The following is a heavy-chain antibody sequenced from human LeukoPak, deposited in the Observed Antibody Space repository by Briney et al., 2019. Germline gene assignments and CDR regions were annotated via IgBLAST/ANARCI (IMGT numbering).Heavy chain of an antibody. CDR1: GYTFTSYY. D-gene: IGHD6-19*01. Sequence: ASVKVSCKASGYTFTSYYMHWVRQAPGQGLEWMGIINPSGGSTSYAQKFQGRVTMTRDMSTSTVYMELSSLRSEDTAVYYCARDQHSSGWYPVMFYWGQGTLVTVSS. CDR2: INPSGGST. V-gene: IGHV1-46*01. J-gene: IGHJ4*02. CDR3: ARDQHSSGWYPVMFY.